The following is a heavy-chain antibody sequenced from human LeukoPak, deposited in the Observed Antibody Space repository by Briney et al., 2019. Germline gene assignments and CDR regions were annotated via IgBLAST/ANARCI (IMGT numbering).Heavy chain of an antibody. Sequence: PSETLSLTCTVSGGSISSSSYYWGWIRQPPGKGLEWIGYIYHSGSTYYNPSLKSRVTISVDRSKNQFSLKLSSVTAADTAVYYCARDHYDFPYYYMDVWGKGTTVTVSS. V-gene: IGHV4-39*07. CDR2: IYHSGST. CDR1: GGSISSSSYY. CDR3: ARDHYDFPYYYMDV. J-gene: IGHJ6*03. D-gene: IGHD3-3*01.